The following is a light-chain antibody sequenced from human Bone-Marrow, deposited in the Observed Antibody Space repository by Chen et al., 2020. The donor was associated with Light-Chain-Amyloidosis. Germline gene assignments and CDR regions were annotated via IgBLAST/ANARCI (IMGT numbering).Light chain of an antibody. CDR3: QQYNNWHS. J-gene: IGKJ3*01. Sequence: EIVMTQSPATLSVSPGERATLSCRASQSISSNLAWYQQKPGQAPRLLIYGASTRATGIPDRFSGSGSGTVFTLTIGSLQSEDFAVYFCQQYNNWHSFGPGTKVDIK. V-gene: IGKV3-15*01. CDR2: GAS. CDR1: QSISSN.